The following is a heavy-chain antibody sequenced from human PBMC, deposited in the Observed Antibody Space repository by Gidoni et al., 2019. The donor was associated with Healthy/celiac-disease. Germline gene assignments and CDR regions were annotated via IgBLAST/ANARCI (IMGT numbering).Heavy chain of an antibody. CDR3: ARFSDYDFWSGYYSYGMDV. D-gene: IGHD3-3*01. CDR1: GSTFTSYG. Sequence: QVQLVQSGAEVMKPGASVKVSCKASGSTFTSYGISWVRQAPGQGLEWMGWISAYNGNTNYAQKLQGRVTMTTDTSTSTAYMELRSLRSDDTAVYYWARFSDYDFWSGYYSYGMDVWGQGTTVTVSS. J-gene: IGHJ6*02. CDR2: ISAYNGNT. V-gene: IGHV1-18*04.